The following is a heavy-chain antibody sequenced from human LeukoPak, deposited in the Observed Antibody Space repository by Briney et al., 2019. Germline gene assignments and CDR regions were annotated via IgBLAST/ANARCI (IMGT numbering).Heavy chain of an antibody. CDR3: ARGVVRGVHPVYFDY. Sequence: ASVKVSCKASGYTFTGYYMHWVRQAPGQGLEWMGWINPNSGGTNYAQKFQGRVTMTRDTSFSTAYMELSRLRSDDTAVYYCARGVVRGVHPVYFDYWGQGTLVTVSS. CDR2: INPNSGGT. J-gene: IGHJ4*02. CDR1: GYTFTGYY. D-gene: IGHD3-10*01. V-gene: IGHV1-2*02.